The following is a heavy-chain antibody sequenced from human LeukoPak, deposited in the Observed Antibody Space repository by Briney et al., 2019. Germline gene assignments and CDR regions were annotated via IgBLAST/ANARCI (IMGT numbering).Heavy chain of an antibody. CDR1: GFSFSSYA. V-gene: IGHV3-30*02. J-gene: IGHJ4*02. Sequence: GGSLRLSCPASGFSFSSYAMHWVRQAPGKGLEWVAYIYYDGRDKDYADSVKGRFTTSRDNSKNTLYLQMNSLRAEDTAVYYCAKDGLYGDTLDYWGQGTLVTVSS. D-gene: IGHD4-17*01. CDR2: IYYDGRDK. CDR3: AKDGLYGDTLDY.